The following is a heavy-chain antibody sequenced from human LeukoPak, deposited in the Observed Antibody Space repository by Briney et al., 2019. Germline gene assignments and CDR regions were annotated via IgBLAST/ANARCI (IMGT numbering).Heavy chain of an antibody. CDR1: GFTFSGYW. Sequence: PGGSLRLSCAASGFTFSGYWMSWVRQAPGKGLEWVANINEDGSDKYYVDSVKGRFTISRDNSKNTLYLQMNSLRAEDTAIYYCAKEYTGTFSPFPSYFDNWGQGTLVTVSS. J-gene: IGHJ4*02. CDR3: AKEYTGTFSPFPSYFDN. D-gene: IGHD1-26*01. V-gene: IGHV3-7*03. CDR2: INEDGSDK.